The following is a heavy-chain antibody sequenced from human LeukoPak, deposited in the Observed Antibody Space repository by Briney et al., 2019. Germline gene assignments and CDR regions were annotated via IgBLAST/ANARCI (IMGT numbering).Heavy chain of an antibody. CDR1: GFTFIDDY. CDR2: ISTGGSTK. D-gene: IGHD1-20*01. V-gene: IGHV3-11*04. Sequence: GGFLRLSCAASGFTFIDDYMTWIRQAPGKGLEWISHISTGGSTKYYADSVKGRFTISRDNAKNSLYLQMNSLRAEDTAVYFCARDITGTTGYFDYWGQGTLVTVSS. CDR3: ARDITGTTGYFDY. J-gene: IGHJ4*02.